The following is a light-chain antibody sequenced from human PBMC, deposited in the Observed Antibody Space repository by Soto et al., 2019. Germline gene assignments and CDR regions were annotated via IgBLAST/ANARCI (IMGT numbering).Light chain of an antibody. J-gene: IGLJ1*01. CDR1: SSNIGAGYD. V-gene: IGLV1-40*01. CDR3: QYHDSSLIGYV. CDR2: GNS. Sequence: QSDLAQLASVSGALGQRITISCPGSSSNIGAGYDVNWYHELPGTAPKLLIHGNSNRPSGVPDRFSGSEYGTSASLAITGLQAEDEADYFCQYHDSSLIGYVFGTGTKITCL.